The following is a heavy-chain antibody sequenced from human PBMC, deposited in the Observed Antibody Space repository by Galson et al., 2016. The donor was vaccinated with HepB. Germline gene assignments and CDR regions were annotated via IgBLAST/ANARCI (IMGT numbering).Heavy chain of an antibody. CDR1: GNIFTTYW. V-gene: IGHV5-51*01. D-gene: IGHD5-18*01. J-gene: IGHJ6*02. Sequence: QSGAEVKKPGESLKISCQAYGNIFTTYWIAWVRQMPGKGLEWMAIIYPGNSDIRYSPSFKGHVTISADKSISTAYLQWSSLKASDSVMYYCATVDTFYHGMEVWGQGTTVTVSS. CDR2: IYPGNSDI. CDR3: ATVDTFYHGMEV.